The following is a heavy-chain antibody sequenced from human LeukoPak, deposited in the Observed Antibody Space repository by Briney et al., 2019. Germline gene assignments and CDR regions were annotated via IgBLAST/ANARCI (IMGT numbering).Heavy chain of an antibody. D-gene: IGHD3-22*01. CDR2: IYYSGST. CDR3: ARLDSSGPHQGAFDI. Sequence: KPSETLSLTCTVSGGSISSTSYFWGWIRQPPGKGLEWIGSIYYSGSTYYNPSLKSRVTMSVDTSKNQFSLKLSSVTAADAAVYYCARLDSSGPHQGAFDIWGQGTMVTVSS. J-gene: IGHJ3*02. V-gene: IGHV4-39*01. CDR1: GGSISSTSYF.